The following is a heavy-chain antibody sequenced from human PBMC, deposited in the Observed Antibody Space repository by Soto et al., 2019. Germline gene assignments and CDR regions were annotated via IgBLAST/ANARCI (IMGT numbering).Heavy chain of an antibody. CDR1: GGTFSSYA. CDR2: IIPIFGTA. CDR3: ARRRLAAAGNMGVDY. J-gene: IGHJ4*02. D-gene: IGHD6-13*01. V-gene: IGHV1-69*01. Sequence: QVQLVQSGAEVKKPGSSVKVSCKASGGTFSSYAISWVRQAPGQGLEWMGGIIPIFGTANYAQKFLGRVTITADESTSTAYMELSSLRSEDTAVYYCARRRLAAAGNMGVDYWGQGTLVTVSS.